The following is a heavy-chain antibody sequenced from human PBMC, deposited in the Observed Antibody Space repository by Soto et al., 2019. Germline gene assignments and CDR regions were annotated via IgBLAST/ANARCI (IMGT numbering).Heavy chain of an antibody. CDR1: GFTFSSYS. V-gene: IGHV3-48*04. Sequence: GGSLRLSCAASGFTFSSYSMNWVRQAPGKGLEWVSYISSSSSTIYYADSVKGRFTISRDNAKNSLYLQMNSLRAEDTAVYYCARSRLGAHDYSTLSPHAEYFQHWGQGTLVTVSS. CDR2: ISSSSSTI. CDR3: ARSRLGAHDYSTLSPHAEYFQH. D-gene: IGHD4-4*01. J-gene: IGHJ1*01.